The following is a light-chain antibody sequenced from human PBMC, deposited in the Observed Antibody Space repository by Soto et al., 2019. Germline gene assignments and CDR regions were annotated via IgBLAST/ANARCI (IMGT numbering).Light chain of an antibody. CDR3: QQYGSSPLIT. CDR2: DTS. CDR1: QTVRSN. J-gene: IGKJ5*01. V-gene: IGKV3-15*01. Sequence: EVVMTQSPATLSVSPGERATLSCRASQTVRSNLAWYQQRPGQAPRLLISDTSTRATGVPARFSGSGSGTDFTLTISRLEPEDFAVYHCQQYGSSPLITFGQGTRLEIK.